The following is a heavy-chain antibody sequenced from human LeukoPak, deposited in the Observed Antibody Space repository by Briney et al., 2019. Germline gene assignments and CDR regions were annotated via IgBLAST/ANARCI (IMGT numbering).Heavy chain of an antibody. J-gene: IGHJ6*03. D-gene: IGHD6-19*01. CDR1: GGSFSGYY. CDR2: INHSGST. V-gene: IGHV4-34*01. Sequence: SETLSLTCADYGGSFSGYYWSWIRQPPGKGLEWIGEINHSGSTNYNPSLKSRVTISVDTSKNQFSLKLSSVTAADTAVYYCAKSKQWLVRGAMDVWGKGTTVTVSS. CDR3: AKSKQWLVRGAMDV.